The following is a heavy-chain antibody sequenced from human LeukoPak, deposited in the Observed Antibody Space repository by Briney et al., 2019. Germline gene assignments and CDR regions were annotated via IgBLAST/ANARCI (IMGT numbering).Heavy chain of an antibody. D-gene: IGHD1-26*01. J-gene: IGHJ4*02. CDR3: ARDLGTTSYYFDY. Sequence: GASLRLSCAASGFTFSRYGMHWVRRAPGKGLEWVAVIWYDGTKNYYGDSVKGRVTISRDDSKNTLYLQMNSLRGEDTAVYYCARDLGTTSYYFDYWGEGTPVTVPS. V-gene: IGHV3-33*01. CDR1: GFTFSRYG. CDR2: IWYDGTKN.